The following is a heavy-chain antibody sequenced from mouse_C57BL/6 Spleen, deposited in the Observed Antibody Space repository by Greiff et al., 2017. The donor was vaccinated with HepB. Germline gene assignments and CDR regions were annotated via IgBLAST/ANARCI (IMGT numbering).Heavy chain of an antibody. CDR2: IDPETGGT. CDR1: GYTFTDYE. D-gene: IGHD1-1*01. CDR3: TRGYYGSSLAY. J-gene: IGHJ3*01. Sequence: QVQLQQSGAELVRPGASVTLSCKASGYTFTDYEMHWVKQTPVHGLEWIGAIDPETGGTAYNQKFKGKAILTADKSSSTAYMELRSLTSEDSAVYYGTRGYYGSSLAYWGQGTLVTVSA. V-gene: IGHV1-15*01.